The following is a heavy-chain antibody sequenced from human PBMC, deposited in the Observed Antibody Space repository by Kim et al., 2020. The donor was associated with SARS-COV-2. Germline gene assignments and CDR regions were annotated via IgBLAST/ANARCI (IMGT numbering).Heavy chain of an antibody. J-gene: IGHJ3*02. V-gene: IGHV1-69*04. CDR3: ARALMGDSSSSYAFDI. CDR1: GGTFSSYA. CDR2: IIPILGIA. D-gene: IGHD6-6*01. Sequence: SVKVSCKASGGTFSSYAISWVRQAPGQGLEWVGRIIPILGIANYAQKFQGRVTITADKSTSTAYMELSSLRSEDTAVYYCARALMGDSSSSYAFDIWGQGTMVTVSS.